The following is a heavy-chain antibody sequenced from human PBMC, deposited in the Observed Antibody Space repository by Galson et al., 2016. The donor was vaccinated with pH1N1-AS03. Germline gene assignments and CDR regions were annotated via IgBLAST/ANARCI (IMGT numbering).Heavy chain of an antibody. CDR3: VKESPKEAGDY. J-gene: IGHJ4*02. Sequence: SLRLSCAASAFTFSRYGMHWVRQAPGKGLEWVAFIQYDESYRNYADSVKGRFSISRDISKNILYLQMNSLRVEDTAMFYCVKESPKEAGDYWGRGVMVTVSS. CDR1: AFTFSRYG. V-gene: IGHV3-30*02. CDR2: IQYDESYR.